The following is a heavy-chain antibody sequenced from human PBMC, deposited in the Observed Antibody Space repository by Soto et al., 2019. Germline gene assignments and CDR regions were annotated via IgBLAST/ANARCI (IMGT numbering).Heavy chain of an antibody. Sequence: QVQLQESGPGLVKPSQTLSLTCTVSGGSISSGGYYWSWIRQHPGKGLEWIGYNYYSGSTYYNPSLKXRXTXSXXTSNNPFSLKLRSRTAAHTAVYSCARVGGITTFDPWGQGTLVTVSS. J-gene: IGHJ5*02. CDR1: GGSISSGGYY. D-gene: IGHD3-16*01. V-gene: IGHV4-31*03. CDR3: ARVGGITTFDP. CDR2: NYYSGST.